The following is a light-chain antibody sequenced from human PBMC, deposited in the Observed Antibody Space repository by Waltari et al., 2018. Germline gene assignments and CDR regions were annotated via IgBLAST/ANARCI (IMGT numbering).Light chain of an antibody. CDR1: QSIGIY. V-gene: IGKV3-20*01. Sequence: EIVLTQPPGTLSLSPGERATLACRASQSIGIYLAWYQQKPGQAPKLLMYHASSRATGIPGRFSGSGSGTDFSLTISRLEPEDFAVYYCQKYESLPATFGQGTKVEIK. CDR3: QKYESLPAT. J-gene: IGKJ1*01. CDR2: HAS.